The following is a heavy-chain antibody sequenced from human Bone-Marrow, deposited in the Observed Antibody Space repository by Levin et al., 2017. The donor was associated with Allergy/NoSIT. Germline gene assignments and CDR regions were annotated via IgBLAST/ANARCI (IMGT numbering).Heavy chain of an antibody. CDR3: AKDMNYYGSGSDQDAFDI. D-gene: IGHD3-10*01. J-gene: IGHJ3*02. V-gene: IGHV3-30*18. Sequence: GESLKISCAASGFTFSSYGMHWVRQAPGKGLEWVAVISYDGSNKYYADSVKGRFTISRDNSKNTLYLQMNSLRAEDTAVYYCAKDMNYYGSGSDQDAFDIWGQGTMVTVSS. CDR1: GFTFSSYG. CDR2: ISYDGSNK.